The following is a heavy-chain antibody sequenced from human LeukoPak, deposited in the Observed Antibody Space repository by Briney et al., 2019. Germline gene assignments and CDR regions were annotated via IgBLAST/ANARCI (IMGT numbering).Heavy chain of an antibody. V-gene: IGHV3-11*01. CDR1: GFTFSDYY. D-gene: IGHD3-22*01. Sequence: PGGSLRLSCAASGFTFSDYYMSWIRQAPGKGLEWVSYISSSGSTIYYADSVKGRFTISRDNAKNSLYLQMNSLRAEDTAVYYCAREPYYYDSSGDDAFDIWGQGTMVTASS. J-gene: IGHJ3*02. CDR2: ISSSGSTI. CDR3: AREPYYYDSSGDDAFDI.